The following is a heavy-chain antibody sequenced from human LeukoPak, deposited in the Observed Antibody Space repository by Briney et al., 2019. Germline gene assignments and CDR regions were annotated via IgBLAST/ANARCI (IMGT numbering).Heavy chain of an antibody. CDR2: ISGSGGST. CDR1: GFTFSSYG. CDR3: ANYPSVGGIAAAGAFDY. V-gene: IGHV3-23*01. D-gene: IGHD6-13*01. Sequence: GGSLRLSCAASGFTFSSYGMSWVRQAPGKGLEWVSAISGSGGSTYYADSVKGRFTISRDNSKNTLYLQMNSLRAEDTAVYYCANYPSVGGIAAAGAFDYWGQGTLVTVSS. J-gene: IGHJ4*02.